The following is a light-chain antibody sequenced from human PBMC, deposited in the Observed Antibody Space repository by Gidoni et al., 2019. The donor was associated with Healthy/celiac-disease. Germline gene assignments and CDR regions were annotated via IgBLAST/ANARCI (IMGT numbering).Light chain of an antibody. J-gene: IGLJ2*01. V-gene: IGLV2-14*01. CDR2: DVS. CDR1: RSDVGGYNY. Sequence: QSALTQPAYVSGSPGQSITISCTGTRSDVGGYNYVSWYQQHPGKDPKLMIYDVSNRPSGVSNRFSGSKSGNTASLTISGLQAEDEADYYCSSYTSSSTLFGGGTKLTVL. CDR3: SSYTSSSTL.